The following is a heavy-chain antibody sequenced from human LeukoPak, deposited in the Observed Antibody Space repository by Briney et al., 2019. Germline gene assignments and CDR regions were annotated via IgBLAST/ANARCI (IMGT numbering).Heavy chain of an antibody. CDR2: IDWNSANK. CDR3: TKDITPGGTDV. CDR1: GFTFDDYA. J-gene: IGHJ6*02. D-gene: IGHD1-14*01. Sequence: PSGGSLRLSCAASGFTFDDYAMPWVRQVPGKGLEWVSGIDWNSANKGYADSVKGRFIISRDNAKNSLYLQMNSLRVEDSALYYCTKDITPGGTDVWGQGTTVIVSS. V-gene: IGHV3-9*01.